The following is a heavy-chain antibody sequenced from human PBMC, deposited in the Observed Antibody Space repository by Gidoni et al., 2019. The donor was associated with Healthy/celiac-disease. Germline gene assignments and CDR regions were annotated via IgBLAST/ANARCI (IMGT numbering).Heavy chain of an antibody. V-gene: IGHV3-23*01. Sequence: EVQLLESGGGLVQPGGSLRLSCAASGCTFSSYARSWVRQAPGKGLELVSAISGSGGSTYYADSVKGRFTISRDNSKNTLYLQMNSLRAEDTAVYYCAKVSTVTTPVGYWGQGTLVTVSS. D-gene: IGHD3-22*01. CDR3: AKVSTVTTPVGY. CDR1: GCTFSSYA. CDR2: ISGSGGST. J-gene: IGHJ4*02.